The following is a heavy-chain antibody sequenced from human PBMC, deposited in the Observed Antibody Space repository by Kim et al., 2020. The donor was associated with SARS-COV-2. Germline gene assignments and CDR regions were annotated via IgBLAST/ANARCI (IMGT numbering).Heavy chain of an antibody. CDR3: ARQGSSWFDFDY. CDR2: IYSGGTT. V-gene: IGHV4-39*01. J-gene: IGHJ4*02. CDR1: GGSISSSSYY. Sequence: SETLSLTCTVSGGSISSSSYYWGWIRQPPGKGLEWIGNIYSGGTTYYNPSLNSRVTISVDTSKNQFSLKLSSVTAAATAVYYCARQGSSWFDFDYWGQGTLVTVSS. D-gene: IGHD6-13*01.